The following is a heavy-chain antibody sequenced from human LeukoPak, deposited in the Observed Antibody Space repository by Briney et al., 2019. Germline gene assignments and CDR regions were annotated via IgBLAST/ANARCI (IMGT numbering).Heavy chain of an antibody. CDR1: GGSFSGYY. CDR3: ARANGETTMIDAFDI. CDR2: INHSGST. Sequence: SETLSLTCAVHGGSFSGYYWSWIRQPPGKGLEWIGEINHSGSTNYNPSLKSRVTISVDTSKNQFSLKLSSVTAADTAVYYCARANGETTMIDAFDIWGQGTMVTVSS. V-gene: IGHV4-34*01. D-gene: IGHD3-22*01. J-gene: IGHJ3*02.